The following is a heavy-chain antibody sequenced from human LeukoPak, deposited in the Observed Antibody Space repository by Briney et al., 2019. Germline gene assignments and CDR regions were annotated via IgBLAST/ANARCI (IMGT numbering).Heavy chain of an antibody. D-gene: IGHD6-6*01. J-gene: IGHJ4*02. V-gene: IGHV4-30-2*01. CDR2: IYHSGST. CDR3: ARGPGGSSSSDFDY. Sequence: TLSLTCTVSGGSISSGGYYWSWIRQPPGKGLEWIGYIYHSGSTYYNPSLKSRVTISVDTSKNQFSLKLSSVTAADTAVYYCARGPGGSSSSDFDYWGQGTLVTVSS. CDR1: GGSISSGGYY.